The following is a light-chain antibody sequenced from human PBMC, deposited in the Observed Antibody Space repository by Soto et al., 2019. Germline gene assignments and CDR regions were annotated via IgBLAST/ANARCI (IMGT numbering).Light chain of an antibody. V-gene: IGKV1-39*01. CDR2: AAS. CDR3: QQTYNTPGWT. CDR1: QTITSD. Sequence: DIQMTQSPSSLSASVGDRVTITCRASQTITSDLNWYQQRPGKAPKLLIYAASNLQSGVPSRFSGSGSGTDFTFIISSLQPEDSATYYCQQTYNTPGWTFGQGTKVDI. J-gene: IGKJ1*01.